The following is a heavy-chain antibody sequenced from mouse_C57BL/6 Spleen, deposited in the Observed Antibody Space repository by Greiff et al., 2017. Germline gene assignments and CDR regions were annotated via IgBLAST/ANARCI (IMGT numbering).Heavy chain of an antibody. CDR1: GFTFTDYY. J-gene: IGHJ4*01. Sequence: EVQGVESGGGLVQPGGSLSLSCAASGFTFTDYYMSWVRQPPGKALEWLGFIRNKANGYTTEYSASVKGRFTISRDNSQSILYLQMNALRAEDSATYYCARYIYYSRYYAMDYWGQGTSVTVSS. V-gene: IGHV7-3*01. CDR2: IRNKANGYTT. CDR3: ARYIYYSRYYAMDY. D-gene: IGHD2-12*01.